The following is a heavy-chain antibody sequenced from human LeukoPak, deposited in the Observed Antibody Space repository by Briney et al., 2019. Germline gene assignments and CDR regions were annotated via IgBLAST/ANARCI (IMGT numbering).Heavy chain of an antibody. V-gene: IGHV3-15*01. D-gene: IGHD3-22*01. Sequence: SKTDGGTTDYAAPVKGRFTISRDDSKNTLYLQMNSLKTEDTAVYYCTTHRHYYDSSGYFYWGQGTLVTVSS. CDR3: TTHRHYYDSSGYFY. J-gene: IGHJ4*02. CDR2: SKTDGGTT.